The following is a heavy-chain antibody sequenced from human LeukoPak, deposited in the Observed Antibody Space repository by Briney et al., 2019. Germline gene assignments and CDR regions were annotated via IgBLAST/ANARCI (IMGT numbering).Heavy chain of an antibody. CDR2: IYSGGST. V-gene: IGHV3-53*01. Sequence: GGSLRLSCAASGFTVSSNYMSWVRQAPGKGLEWVSVIYSGGSTYYADSVKGRFTISRDNSKNTLYLQMNSLRAEDTAVYYCVREAGRSDAFDIWGQGTMVTVSS. CDR1: GFTVSSNY. CDR3: VREAGRSDAFDI. J-gene: IGHJ3*02.